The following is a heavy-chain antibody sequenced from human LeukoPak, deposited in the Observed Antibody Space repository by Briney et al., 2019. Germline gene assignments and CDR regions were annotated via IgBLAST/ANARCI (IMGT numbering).Heavy chain of an antibody. D-gene: IGHD6-6*01. J-gene: IGHJ6*03. Sequence: GGSLRLSCAASGFTFSSYWMSWVRQAPGKGLEWVANIKQDGSEKYYVDSVKGRFTISRDNAKNSLYLQMNSLRAEDTAVYYCARAEQLVPSYYYYMDVWGKGTTVTVSS. V-gene: IGHV3-7*01. CDR1: GFTFSSYW. CDR2: IKQDGSEK. CDR3: ARAEQLVPSYYYYMDV.